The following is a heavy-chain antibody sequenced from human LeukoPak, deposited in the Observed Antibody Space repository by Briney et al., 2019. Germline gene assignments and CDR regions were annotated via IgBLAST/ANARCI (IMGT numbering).Heavy chain of an antibody. CDR2: ISAYNGNT. D-gene: IGHD1-26*01. CDR1: GYTFTSYG. V-gene: IGHV1-18*01. J-gene: IGHJ4*02. Sequence: ASVKVSCKASGYTFTSYGISWVRQAPGQGLEWMGWISAYNGNTNYAQKLQGRVTMTTDTSTSTAYMELRSLRSDDTAVYYCARSLSGSYYSHFDYWGQGTLITVSS. CDR3: ARSLSGSYYSHFDY.